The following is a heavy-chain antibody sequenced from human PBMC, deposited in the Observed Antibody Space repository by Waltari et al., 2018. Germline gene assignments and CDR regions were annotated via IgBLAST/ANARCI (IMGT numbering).Heavy chain of an antibody. CDR1: GFTFRSYG. Sequence: QVQLVESGGGVVQPGGSLRLSCAASGFTFRSYGMHWVRQAPGKGLEWVAFIRYDGSNKYYADSVKGRFTISRDNSKNTLYLQMNSLRAEDTAVYYCAREIMGPFDYWGQGTLVTVSS. D-gene: IGHD2-8*01. V-gene: IGHV3-30*02. CDR3: AREIMGPFDY. J-gene: IGHJ4*02. CDR2: IRYDGSNK.